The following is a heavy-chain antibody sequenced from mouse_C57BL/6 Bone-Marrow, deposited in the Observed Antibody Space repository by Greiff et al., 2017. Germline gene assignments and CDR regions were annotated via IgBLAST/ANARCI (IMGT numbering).Heavy chain of an antibody. CDR3: ARRGYGYLSWFAY. Sequence: VQLQQSGAELVRPGTSVKVSCKASGYAFTNYLIEWVKQRPGQGLEWIGVINPGSGGTNYNEKFKGKATLTADKSSSTAYMQLSSLTSEDSAVXFCARRGYGYLSWFAYWGQGTLVTVSA. D-gene: IGHD2-2*01. CDR1: GYAFTNYL. CDR2: INPGSGGT. V-gene: IGHV1-54*01. J-gene: IGHJ3*01.